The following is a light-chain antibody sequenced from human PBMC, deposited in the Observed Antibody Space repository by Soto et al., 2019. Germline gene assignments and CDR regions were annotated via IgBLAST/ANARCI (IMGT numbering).Light chain of an antibody. J-gene: IGKJ3*01. Sequence: EIVLTQSPATLSLSPGERATLSCRASQSASSYLAWYQQKPGQAPRLLIYDASNRATGIPARFSGSGSGTDFTLTISSLEPEDFAVYYCHQRSNWPLTFGPGTKVDIK. CDR3: HQRSNWPLT. CDR2: DAS. V-gene: IGKV3-11*01. CDR1: QSASSY.